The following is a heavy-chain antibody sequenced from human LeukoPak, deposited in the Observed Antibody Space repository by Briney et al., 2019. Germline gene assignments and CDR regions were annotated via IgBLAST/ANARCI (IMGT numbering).Heavy chain of an antibody. CDR3: ARGQYSPDY. Sequence: PGGSLRLSCAASGFTFSTYGMHWVRQAPGKGLERVAVIWYDGGNKYYSDSVKGRFTISRDNSKNTVSLQMNSLRAEDTAVYYCARGQYSPDYWGQGTVVTVSS. CDR1: GFTFSTYG. V-gene: IGHV3-33*01. CDR2: IWYDGGNK. J-gene: IGHJ4*02. D-gene: IGHD2-15*01.